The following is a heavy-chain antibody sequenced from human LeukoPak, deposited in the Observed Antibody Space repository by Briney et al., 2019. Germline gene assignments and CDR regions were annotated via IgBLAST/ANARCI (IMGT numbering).Heavy chain of an antibody. CDR2: INHSGST. D-gene: IGHD3-3*01. CDR1: GGSFGGYY. CDR3: ARGGTIFGVVLFDP. Sequence: SETLSLTCAVYGGSFGGYYWSWIRQSPGKGLEWIGEINHSGSTNYNPSLKSRVTISVDTSKNQFSLKLSSVTAADTAVYYCARGGTIFGVVLFDPWGQGTLVTVSS. J-gene: IGHJ5*02. V-gene: IGHV4-34*01.